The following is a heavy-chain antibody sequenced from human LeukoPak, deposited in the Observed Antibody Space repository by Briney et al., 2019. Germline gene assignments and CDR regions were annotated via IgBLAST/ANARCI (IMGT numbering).Heavy chain of an antibody. CDR1: GFTFSSYG. J-gene: IGHJ4*02. Sequence: PGGSLRLSCAASGFTFSSYGMHWVRQAPGKGLEWVAFIRYDGSNKYYADSVKGRFTISRDNSKNTLYLQMNSLRAEDTAVYYCAKDGHRIAAAGTEYWGQGTLVTVSS. V-gene: IGHV3-30*02. CDR2: IRYDGSNK. D-gene: IGHD6-13*01. CDR3: AKDGHRIAAAGTEY.